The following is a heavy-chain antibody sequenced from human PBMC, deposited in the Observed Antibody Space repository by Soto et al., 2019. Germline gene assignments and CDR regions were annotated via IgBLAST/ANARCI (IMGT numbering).Heavy chain of an antibody. Sequence: QVQLVESGGGVVQPGRSLRLSCAASGFTFSSYGMHWVRQAPGKGLEWVAVISYDGSNKYYADSVKGRFTISRDNSKNMLYLQMNSLRAEDTAVYYCAKDHNYGVDYWGQGTLVTVSS. CDR3: AKDHNYGVDY. CDR2: ISYDGSNK. D-gene: IGHD4-17*01. CDR1: GFTFSSYG. J-gene: IGHJ4*02. V-gene: IGHV3-30*18.